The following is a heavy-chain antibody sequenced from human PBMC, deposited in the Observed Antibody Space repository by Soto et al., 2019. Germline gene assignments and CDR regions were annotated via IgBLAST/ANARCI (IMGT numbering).Heavy chain of an antibody. J-gene: IGHJ5*02. V-gene: IGHV4-39*01. CDR1: GGSISSSSYY. CDR3: ARHHTEIVVVVAAIDWFDP. Sequence: PSETLSLTCTVSGGSISSSSYYWGWIRQPPGKGLEWIGSIYYSGSTYYNPSLKSRVTISVDTSKNQFSLKLSSVTAADTAGYYCARHHTEIVVVVAAIDWFDPWGQGTLVTVSS. D-gene: IGHD2-15*01. CDR2: IYYSGST.